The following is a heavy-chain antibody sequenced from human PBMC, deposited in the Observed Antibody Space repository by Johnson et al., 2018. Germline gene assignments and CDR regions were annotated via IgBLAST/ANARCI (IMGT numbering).Heavy chain of an antibody. CDR2: ISYDGSNK. CDR3: AKELPDIVVVPAAPHYYYSYMDV. CDR1: GFTFSSYG. D-gene: IGHD2-2*01. J-gene: IGHJ6*03. V-gene: IGHV3-30*18. Sequence: QVQLVESGGGVVQPGRSLRLSCAASGFTFSSYGMHWVRQAPGKGLEWVAVISYDGSNKYYADSVKGRFTISRDNSKNTLYLQMNSLGAEDTAVYYCAKELPDIVVVPAAPHYYYSYMDVWGKGTTVTVSS.